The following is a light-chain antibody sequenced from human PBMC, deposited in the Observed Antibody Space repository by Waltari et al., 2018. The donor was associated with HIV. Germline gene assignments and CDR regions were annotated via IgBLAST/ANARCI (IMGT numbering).Light chain of an antibody. CDR1: QSVSSS. CDR3: QQYNNWPPWT. V-gene: IGKV3-15*01. CDR2: GAS. Sequence: EIVMTQSPATMSVSPGERATLACRASQSVSSSLAWYQQKPDQAPRLLIYGASTRATGIPARFSGSGSGTEFTLTISSLQSEDFAVYYCQQYNNWPPWTFGQGTKVQIK. J-gene: IGKJ1*01.